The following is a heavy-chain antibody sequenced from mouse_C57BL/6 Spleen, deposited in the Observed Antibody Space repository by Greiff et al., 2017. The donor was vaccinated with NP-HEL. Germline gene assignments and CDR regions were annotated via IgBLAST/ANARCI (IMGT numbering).Heavy chain of an antibody. V-gene: IGHV5-16*01. Sequence: EVQLVESEGGLVQPGSSMKLSCTASGFTFSDYYMAWVRQVPEKGLEWVANINYDGSSTYYLDSLKSRFIISRDNAKNILYLQMSSLKSEDTATYYCARVSGFYYFDYWGQGTTLTVSS. J-gene: IGHJ2*01. D-gene: IGHD4-1*01. CDR2: INYDGSST. CDR1: GFTFSDYY. CDR3: ARVSGFYYFDY.